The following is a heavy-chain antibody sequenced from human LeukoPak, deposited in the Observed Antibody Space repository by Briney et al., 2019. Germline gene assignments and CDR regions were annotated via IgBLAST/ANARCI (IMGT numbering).Heavy chain of an antibody. J-gene: IGHJ6*02. CDR2: ISWNSGSI. CDR3: AKETQYRFSYGMDV. Sequence: GRSLRLSCAASGFTFDDYAMHWVRQAPGKGLEWVSGISWNSGSIGYADSVKGRFTISRDNAKNSLYLQMNSLRAEDTALYYCAKETQYRFSYGMDVWGQGTTVTVSS. D-gene: IGHD3-16*02. V-gene: IGHV3-9*01. CDR1: GFTFDDYA.